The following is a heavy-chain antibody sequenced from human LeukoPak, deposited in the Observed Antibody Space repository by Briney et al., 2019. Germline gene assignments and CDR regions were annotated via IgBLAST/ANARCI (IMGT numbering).Heavy chain of an antibody. CDR2: IIPILGIA. D-gene: IGHD6-13*01. V-gene: IGHV1-69*04. CDR3: ARVADSSSWYPTSGFDP. CDR1: GGTFSSYA. J-gene: IGHJ5*02. Sequence: SVKVSCKASGGTFSSYAISWVRQAPGQGLGWMGRIIPILGIANYAQKFQGRVTITADKSTSTAYMELSSLRSEDTAVYHCARVADSSSWYPTSGFDPWGQGTLVTVSS.